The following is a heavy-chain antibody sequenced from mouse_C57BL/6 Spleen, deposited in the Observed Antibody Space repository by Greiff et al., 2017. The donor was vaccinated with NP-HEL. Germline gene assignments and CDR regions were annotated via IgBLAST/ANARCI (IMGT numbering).Heavy chain of an antibody. D-gene: IGHD1-1*01. CDR1: GYAFTNYL. V-gene: IGHV1-54*01. CDR3: ARSGLGYYGSRVDY. Sequence: QVQLQQSGAELVRPGTSVKVSCKASGYAFTNYLIEWVKQRPGQGLEWIGVINPGSGGTNYNEKFKGKATLTADKSSSTAYMQLSSLTSEDSAVYFCARSGLGYYGSRVDYWGQGTTLTVSS. CDR2: INPGSGGT. J-gene: IGHJ2*01.